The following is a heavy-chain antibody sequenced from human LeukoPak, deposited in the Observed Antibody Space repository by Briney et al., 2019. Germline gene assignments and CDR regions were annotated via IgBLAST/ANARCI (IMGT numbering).Heavy chain of an antibody. D-gene: IGHD6-13*01. CDR1: GFTFSSYW. Sequence: ALRLSCAASGFTFSSYWMSWVRQAPGKGLEWVSGISWNSGSIGYADSVKGRFTISRDNAKNSLYLQMNSLRAEDTALYYCAKDTGSTRYYYYGMDVWGQGTTVTVSS. CDR3: AKDTGSTRYYYYGMDV. J-gene: IGHJ6*02. CDR2: ISWNSGSI. V-gene: IGHV3-9*01.